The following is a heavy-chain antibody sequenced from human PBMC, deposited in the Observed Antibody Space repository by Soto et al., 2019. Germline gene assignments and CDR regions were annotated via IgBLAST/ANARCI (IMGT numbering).Heavy chain of an antibody. Sequence: GGSLRLSCAASGFTFSNAWMNWVRQAPGKGLEWVGRIKSKTDGGTTDYAPPVKGRFTISRDDSKNTLYLQMNSLKTEDTAVYYCTTARLGTEYSSGWYRQVYYYYYYGMDVWGQGTTVTVSS. CDR2: IKSKTDGGTT. V-gene: IGHV3-15*07. J-gene: IGHJ6*02. CDR1: GFTFSNAW. CDR3: TTARLGTEYSSGWYRQVYYYYYYGMDV. D-gene: IGHD6-19*01.